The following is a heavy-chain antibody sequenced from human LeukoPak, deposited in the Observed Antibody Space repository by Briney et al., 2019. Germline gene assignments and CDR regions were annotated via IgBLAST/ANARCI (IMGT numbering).Heavy chain of an antibody. CDR3: ARDPDSYGTDFDY. D-gene: IGHD5-18*01. CDR1: GGTFSSYA. J-gene: IGHJ4*02. Sequence: SVKVSCKASGGTFSSYAISWVRQAPGQGLEWMGRINPVYGMANYAQKFQDRVTITADKSTSTAYMELSSLRSEDTAVYYCARDPDSYGTDFDYWGQGTLVTVSS. CDR2: INPVYGMA. V-gene: IGHV1-69*04.